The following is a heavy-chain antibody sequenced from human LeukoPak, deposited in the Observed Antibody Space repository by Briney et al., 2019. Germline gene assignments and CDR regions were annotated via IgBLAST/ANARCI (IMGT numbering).Heavy chain of an antibody. CDR2: INPNSGGT. J-gene: IGHJ4*02. D-gene: IGHD3-22*01. CDR3: ATFPREKNYYDSRAAFDY. CDR1: GYTFTGYY. Sequence: ASVKVSCKASGYTFTGYYMHWVRQAPGQGLEWMVWINPNSGGTNYAQKFQGRVTMTRDRSISTAYMELSRLRSNDTGVYYCATFPREKNYYDSRAAFDYWGQGTLVTVSS. V-gene: IGHV1-2*02.